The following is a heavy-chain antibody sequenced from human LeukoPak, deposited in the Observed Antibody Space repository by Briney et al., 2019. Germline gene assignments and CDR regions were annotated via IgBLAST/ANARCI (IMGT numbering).Heavy chain of an antibody. D-gene: IGHD3-22*01. CDR2: IYYSGST. Sequence: SETLSLTCTVSGGSISSYYGSWIRQPPGKGLEWVGYIYYSGSTNYNPSLKSRVTISVDKSKNYSSLKLSSVTAADTAVYYCARDGRYHDSSGYYWDYWGQGTLVTVSS. J-gene: IGHJ4*02. V-gene: IGHV4-59*01. CDR3: ARDGRYHDSSGYYWDY. CDR1: GGSISSYY.